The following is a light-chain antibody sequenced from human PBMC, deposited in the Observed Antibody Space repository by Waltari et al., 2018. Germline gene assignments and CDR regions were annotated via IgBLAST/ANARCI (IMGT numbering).Light chain of an antibody. CDR1: QSVSRS. V-gene: IGKV3-20*01. CDR2: VAS. Sequence: IVLTQSPGTLSLSPGERATLSCRASQSVSRSLAWYQQKPGQAPKLLIYVASTRATGIPDRFTGSGSGTDFSRTISSLEPEDFAIYFCQRYVRLPATFGQGTKVEIK. J-gene: IGKJ1*01. CDR3: QRYVRLPAT.